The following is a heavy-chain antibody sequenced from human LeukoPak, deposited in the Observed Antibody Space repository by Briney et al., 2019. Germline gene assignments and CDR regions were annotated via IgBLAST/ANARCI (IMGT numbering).Heavy chain of an antibody. V-gene: IGHV3-23*01. CDR3: AKAYPSSWYYFDY. CDR1: GVTFSSYA. CDR2: RRGSGGST. Sequence: GGSLRLSCAACGVTFSSYAMSWVRQAPGKGLEWVSARRGSGGSTYYADSVKGRFTISRDNSKNTLYLQMNSLRAEDTAVYYCAKAYPSSWYYFDYCGQGTLVTVSS. D-gene: IGHD6-13*01. J-gene: IGHJ4*02.